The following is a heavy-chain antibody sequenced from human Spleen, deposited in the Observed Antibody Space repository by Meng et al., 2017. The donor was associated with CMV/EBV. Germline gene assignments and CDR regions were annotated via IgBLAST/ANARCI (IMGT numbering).Heavy chain of an antibody. Sequence: SVKVSCKASGGTFSSYAISWVRQAPGQGLEWMGGIIPIFGTANYAQKFQGRVTITTDESTSTAYMELSSLRSDDTAVYYCARDYGGNTHYYYYYGMDVWGQGTTVTVSS. D-gene: IGHD4-23*01. CDR2: IIPIFGTA. J-gene: IGHJ6*02. V-gene: IGHV1-69*05. CDR1: GGTFSSYA. CDR3: ARDYGGNTHYYYYYGMDV.